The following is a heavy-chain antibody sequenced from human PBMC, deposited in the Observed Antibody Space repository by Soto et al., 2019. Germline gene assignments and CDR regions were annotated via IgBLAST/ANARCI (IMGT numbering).Heavy chain of an antibody. CDR2: IKSKTNSYAT. CDR3: TRLPNWNFRFDP. V-gene: IGHV3-73*02. J-gene: IGHJ5*02. CDR1: GFIFSGSA. D-gene: IGHD1-7*01. Sequence: EVQLVESGGGLVQPGGSLKLSCAASGFIFSGSAVHWVRQASGKGLEWVGRIKSKTNSYATAYAASVRGRFTISRDDSKNTAYLQMNSLKIEDTVVYYCTRLPNWNFRFDPLGQGTLDTVSS.